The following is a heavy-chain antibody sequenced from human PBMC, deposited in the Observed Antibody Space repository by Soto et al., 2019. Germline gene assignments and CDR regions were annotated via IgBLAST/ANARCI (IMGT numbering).Heavy chain of an antibody. D-gene: IGHD6-13*01. V-gene: IGHV4-34*01. CDR2: INHSGST. J-gene: IGHJ4*02. CDR1: GGSFSGYY. Sequence: SETLSLTCAVYGGSFSGYYWSWIRQPPGKGLEWIGEINHSGSTNYNPSLKSRVTISVDTSKNQFSLKLSSVTAADTAVYYCARGRIAAAGTASDYWGQGTLVTVSS. CDR3: ARGRIAAAGTASDY.